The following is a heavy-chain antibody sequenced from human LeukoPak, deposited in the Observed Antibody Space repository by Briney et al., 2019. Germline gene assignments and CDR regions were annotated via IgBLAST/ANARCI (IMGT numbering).Heavy chain of an antibody. V-gene: IGHV3-23*01. J-gene: IGHJ4*02. D-gene: IGHD3-22*01. CDR3: AKSYDISRFYPY. CDR1: GFTFSSYS. Sequence: GGSLRLSCAASGFTFSSYSMNWVRQAPGKGLEWVSVISGGGGSTDYADSVKDRFTVSRDNSKNTLYLQMDSLTVEDTAVYYCAKSYDISRFYPYWGQGTLVTVSS. CDR2: ISGGGGST.